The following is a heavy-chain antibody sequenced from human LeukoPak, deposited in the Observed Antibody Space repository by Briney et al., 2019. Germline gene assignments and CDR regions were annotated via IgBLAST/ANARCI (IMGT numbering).Heavy chain of an antibody. CDR3: ASMIAAGSYYYYYMDV. Sequence: GASVKVSCKASGGTFSSYAISWVRQAPGQGLEWMGWINPNSGGTNYAQKFQGRVTMTRDTSISTAYMELSRLRSDDTAVYYCASMIAAGSYYYYYMDVWGKGTTVTVSS. CDR2: INPNSGGT. D-gene: IGHD6-13*01. J-gene: IGHJ6*03. V-gene: IGHV1-2*02. CDR1: GGTFSSYA.